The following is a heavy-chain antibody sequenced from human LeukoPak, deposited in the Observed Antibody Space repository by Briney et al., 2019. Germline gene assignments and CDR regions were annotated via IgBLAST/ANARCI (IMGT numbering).Heavy chain of an antibody. CDR1: GFTFSDYY. J-gene: IGHJ4*02. CDR2: ISSSGSTI. D-gene: IGHD3-10*01. V-gene: IGHV3-11*01. Sequence: GGSLRLSCAASGFTFSDYYMSWIRQAPGKGLEWVSYISSSGSTIYYADSVKGRFTISRDNAKNSLYLQMNSLRVDDAAVYYCAKDLRTYGSGIYRLPTVIFNYWGQGTLVTVSS. CDR3: AKDLRTYGSGIYRLPTVIFNY.